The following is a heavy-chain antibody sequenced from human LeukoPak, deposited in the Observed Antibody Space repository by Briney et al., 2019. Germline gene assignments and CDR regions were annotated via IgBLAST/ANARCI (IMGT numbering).Heavy chain of an antibody. CDR3: ARDVRADYYDSSGYTPNDAFDI. J-gene: IGHJ3*02. D-gene: IGHD3-22*01. V-gene: IGHV3-33*01. CDR1: GLTFSSDG. CDR2: IWYDGSNK. Sequence: GGSMRLSCAASGLTFSSDGMHWVRQDPGKGLEWVAFIWYDGSNKYYADSVKGRFTISRDNSKNTLYLQMNSLRAEDTAVYYCARDVRADYYDSSGYTPNDAFDIWGQGTMVTVSS.